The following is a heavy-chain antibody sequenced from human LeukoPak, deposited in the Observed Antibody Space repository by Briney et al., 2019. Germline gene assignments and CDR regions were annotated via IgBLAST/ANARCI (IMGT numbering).Heavy chain of an antibody. CDR2: ISGSGWST. J-gene: IGHJ6*03. Sequence: HSGGSLRLSCAPSGFTVSSNDMSWARQAPGEGGEWVSAISGSGWSTYYADSLKGRSTISSDNSQNALYVHMNSLSAADTAVYYCAKGGAAYYYYMDVWGKGTTVTVSS. V-gene: IGHV3-23*01. CDR3: AKGGAAYYYYMDV. D-gene: IGHD1-26*01. CDR1: GFTVSSND.